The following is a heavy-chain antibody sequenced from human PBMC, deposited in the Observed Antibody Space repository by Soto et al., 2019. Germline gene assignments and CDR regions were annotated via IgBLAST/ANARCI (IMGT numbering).Heavy chain of an antibody. CDR1: EFTFSSYT. CDR3: ARDQLYYNDISGRPLNAFDV. CDR2: ISNDGGNT. J-gene: IGHJ3*01. V-gene: IGHV3-30-3*01. D-gene: IGHD3-22*01. Sequence: PGGSLRLSCAASEFTFSSYTMYWVRQAPGKGLEWVAGISNDGGNTYYLDSVKGRFTISRDNAKNSLYLQMNSLRAEDTAVYYCARDQLYYNDISGRPLNAFDVWGQGTMVTV.